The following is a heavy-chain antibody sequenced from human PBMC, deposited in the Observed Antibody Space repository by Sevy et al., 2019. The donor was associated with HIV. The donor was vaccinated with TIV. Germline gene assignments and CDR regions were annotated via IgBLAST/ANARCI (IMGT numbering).Heavy chain of an antibody. CDR1: GGSFSDYY. CDR2: INHSGST. V-gene: IGHV4-34*01. J-gene: IGHJ4*02. Sequence: SETLSLTCAVYGGSFSDYYWSWIRQPPGKGLEWIGEINHSGSTNYNPSLKSRVTISVDTSKNQFSLKLTSVTAADTAVYYCARATLPIKKRGEYYFDYWGQGTLVTVSS. CDR3: ARATLPIKKRGEYYFDY. D-gene: IGHD3-16*01.